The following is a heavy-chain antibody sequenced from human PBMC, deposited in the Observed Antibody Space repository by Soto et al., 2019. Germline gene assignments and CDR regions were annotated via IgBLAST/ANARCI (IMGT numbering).Heavy chain of an antibody. V-gene: IGHV3-23*01. CDR3: AGNPASFRYHYSFAV. Sequence: GGSLSLSSATSGFTDSSYAMTSGRQAPEMGLEWVSSISGSGGSTYYADSVKGRFTISRDNSKNTLYLQMNSLRAEDTAVYYCAGNPASFRYHYSFAVGGKGPPATASS. J-gene: IGHJ6*04. CDR2: ISGSGGST. CDR1: GFTDSSYA. D-gene: IGHD2-2*01.